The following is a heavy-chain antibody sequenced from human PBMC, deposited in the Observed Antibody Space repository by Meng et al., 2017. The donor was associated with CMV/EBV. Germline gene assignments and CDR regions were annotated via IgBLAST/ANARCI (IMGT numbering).Heavy chain of an antibody. CDR3: ACGLYYYYDMDV. D-gene: IGHD1-26*01. V-gene: IGHV3-7*01. Sequence: GESLKISCAASGFTCSSYWMSWVRQAPGKGLEWVANIKQDGSEKYYVDSVKGRFTISRDNAKNSLYLQMNSLRDEDTAVYYCACGLYYYYDMDVWGQGTTVTVSS. CDR2: IKQDGSEK. J-gene: IGHJ6*02. CDR1: GFTCSSYW.